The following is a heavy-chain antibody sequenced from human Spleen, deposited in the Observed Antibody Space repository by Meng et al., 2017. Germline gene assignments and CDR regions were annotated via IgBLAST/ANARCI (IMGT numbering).Heavy chain of an antibody. Sequence: ASVKVSCKASGYTFTSYAMNWVRQAPGQGLEWMGIINPSGGSTSYAQKFQGRVTMTRDTSTSTVYMELSSLRSDDTAVYYCARVLVKSSSRGNAFDIWGQGTMVTVSS. CDR2: INPSGGST. CDR1: GYTFTSYA. CDR3: ARVLVKSSSRGNAFDI. V-gene: IGHV1-46*01. J-gene: IGHJ3*02. D-gene: IGHD6-13*01.